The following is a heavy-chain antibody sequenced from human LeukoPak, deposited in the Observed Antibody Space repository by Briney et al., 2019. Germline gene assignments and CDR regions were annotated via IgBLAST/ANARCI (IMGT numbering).Heavy chain of an antibody. CDR3: ARGGVWRWLHPFDY. CDR2: IIPIFGTA. CDR1: GGTFSSYA. J-gene: IGHJ4*02. Sequence: GSSVKVSCKASGGTFSSYAISWVRQAPGQGLEWMGGIIPIFGTANYAQKFQGRVTITADKSTSTAYMELSSLRSEDTAVYYCARGGVWRWLHPFDYWGQGTLVTVSS. V-gene: IGHV1-69*06. D-gene: IGHD5-24*01.